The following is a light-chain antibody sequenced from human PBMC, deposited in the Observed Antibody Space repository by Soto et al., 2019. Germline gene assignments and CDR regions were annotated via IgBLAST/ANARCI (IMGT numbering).Light chain of an antibody. CDR1: QSVSSSY. J-gene: IGKJ4*01. CDR2: GAS. V-gene: IGKV3-20*01. CDR3: PQYGRAPLT. Sequence: EIVLTQSPGTLSLSPGERATLSCRASQSVSSSYLAWYQQKPGQAPRLLIYGASSRATGIPDRFSGSGSGTDFTLTISRLEPEDFAVYYCPQYGRAPLTFGGGTKVDIK.